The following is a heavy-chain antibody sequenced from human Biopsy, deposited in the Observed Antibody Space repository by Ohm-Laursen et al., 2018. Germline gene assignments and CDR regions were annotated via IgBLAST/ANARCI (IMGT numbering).Heavy chain of an antibody. CDR1: GDSVTKYY. CDR2: IYYSVMT. V-gene: IGHV4-59*02. CDR3: ARDSGILNYGNFKYYHYYGMDV. J-gene: IGHJ6*02. D-gene: IGHD4-11*01. Sequence: TLSLTCTVSGDSVTKYYWSWIRQPPGKGLEWIGHIYYSVMTNYNPSLQSRVSISVDTSRNQVSLTLSSVTAADTAVYYCARDSGILNYGNFKYYHYYGMDVWGQGAKVTVSS.